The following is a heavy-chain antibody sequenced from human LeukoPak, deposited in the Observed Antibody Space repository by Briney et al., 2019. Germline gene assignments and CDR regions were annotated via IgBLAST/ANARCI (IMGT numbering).Heavy chain of an antibody. CDR1: GFTFSSYA. D-gene: IGHD3-16*02. Sequence: PGGSLRLSCAASGFTFSSYALSWVRQAPGKGLEWVSGISGSGGGTYYADSVKGRFTISRDNSKNTLYLQMNSLRAEDTAVYYCAKEGNMITFGGVIVAFDYWGQGTLVTVSS. CDR3: AKEGNMITFGGVIVAFDY. J-gene: IGHJ4*02. CDR2: ISGSGGGT. V-gene: IGHV3-23*01.